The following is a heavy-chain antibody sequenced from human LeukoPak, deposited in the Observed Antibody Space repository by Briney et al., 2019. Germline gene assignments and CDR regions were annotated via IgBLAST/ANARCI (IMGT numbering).Heavy chain of an antibody. J-gene: IGHJ4*02. V-gene: IGHV3-30*02. CDR3: AKEYCSSTSCYTSGPHLRSFDY. CDR2: IRYDGSNK. D-gene: IGHD2-2*02. Sequence: PGGSLRLSCAASGFTFSSYGMHWVRQAPGKGLEWVAFIRYDGSNKHYADSVKGRFTISRDNSKNTLYLQMNSLRAEDTAVYYCAKEYCSSTSCYTSGPHLRSFDYWGQGTLVTVSS. CDR1: GFTFSSYG.